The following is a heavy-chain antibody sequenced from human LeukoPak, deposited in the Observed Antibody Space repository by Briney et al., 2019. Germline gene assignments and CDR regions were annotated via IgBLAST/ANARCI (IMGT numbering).Heavy chain of an antibody. D-gene: IGHD3-22*01. V-gene: IGHV3-21*01. CDR1: GFTFSSYS. CDR2: ISSSSSYI. CDR3: ARDEYYYDSSLYFQH. Sequence: GGSLRLSCAASGFTFSSYSMNWVRQAPGKGLEWVSSISSSSSYIDYADSVKGRFTISRDNAKNSLYLQMNSLRTEDTAVYYCARDEYYYDSSLYFQHWGQGTLVTVSS. J-gene: IGHJ1*01.